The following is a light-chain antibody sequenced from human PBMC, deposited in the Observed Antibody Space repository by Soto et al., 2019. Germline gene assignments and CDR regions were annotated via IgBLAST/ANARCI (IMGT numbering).Light chain of an antibody. J-gene: IGKJ4*01. V-gene: IGKV1-39*01. Sequence: SQSPSSLSASVGDRVTITCRASHNIDKYLNWYQQKPGKAPKILIYGASNLQSGVPSRFSGSGSGTEFTLTISSLHPEDFATYYCQQSYNTHALTFGGATKVDIK. CDR1: HNIDKY. CDR2: GAS. CDR3: QQSYNTHALT.